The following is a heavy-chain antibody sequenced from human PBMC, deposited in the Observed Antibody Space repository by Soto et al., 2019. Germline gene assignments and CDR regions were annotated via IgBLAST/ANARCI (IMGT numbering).Heavy chain of an antibody. V-gene: IGHV3-23*01. CDR1: GFTFSSYA. D-gene: IGHD3-3*01. CDR3: AKDLITIFGVVIPFAFDY. J-gene: IGHJ4*02. CDR2: ISGSGGST. Sequence: EVQLLESGGGLVQPGGSLRLSCAASGFTFSSYAMSWVRQAPGKGLEWVSAISGSGGSTYYADSVKGRFTISRDNSKNPLYLQMNSLRAEDTAVYYCAKDLITIFGVVIPFAFDYWGQGTLVTVSS.